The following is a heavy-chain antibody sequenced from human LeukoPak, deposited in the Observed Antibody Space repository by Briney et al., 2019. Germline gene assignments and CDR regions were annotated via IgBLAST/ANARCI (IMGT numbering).Heavy chain of an antibody. D-gene: IGHD2-2*01. Sequence: GGSLRLSCTASGFTLGAYAMTWVPQAPGKGLEGVSFIRSRTYGGTTEYAASVKGRFTISRDDSKSIAYLQMNSLKTEDTAVYYCARDQYAGYDPYYFDYWGQGTLVTVSS. V-gene: IGHV3-49*04. CDR2: IRSRTYGGTT. CDR3: ARDQYAGYDPYYFDY. J-gene: IGHJ4*02. CDR1: GFTLGAYA.